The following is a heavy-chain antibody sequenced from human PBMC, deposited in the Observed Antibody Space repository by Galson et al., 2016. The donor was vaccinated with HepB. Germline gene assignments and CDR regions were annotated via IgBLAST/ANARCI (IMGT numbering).Heavy chain of an antibody. CDR3: ARAREYSSSPEYYYYGMDV. D-gene: IGHD6-6*01. J-gene: IGHJ6*02. CDR1: GGTFSSYA. CDR2: ILPIFGTA. V-gene: IGHV1-69*13. Sequence: SVKVSCKASGGTFSSYAISWVRQAPGQGLEWMGGILPIFGTANYAQKFQGRVTITADESTSTAYMELSSLRSEDTAVYYCARAREYSSSPEYYYYGMDVWGQGTTVTVSS.